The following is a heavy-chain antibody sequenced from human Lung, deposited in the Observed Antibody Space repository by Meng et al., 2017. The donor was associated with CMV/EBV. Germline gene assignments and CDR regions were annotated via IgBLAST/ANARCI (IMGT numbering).Heavy chain of an antibody. Sequence: QVQLVESGGGVVQPGRSLRLSCAASGFTFSSYAMHWVRQAPGKGLEWVAVISYDGSNKYYADSVKGRFTISRDNSKNTLYLQMNSLRAEDTAVYYCAHGGGDCWGQGTLVTVPS. D-gene: IGHD2-15*01. CDR2: ISYDGSNK. CDR1: GFTFSSYA. J-gene: IGHJ4*02. CDR3: AHGGGDC. V-gene: IGHV3-30-3*01.